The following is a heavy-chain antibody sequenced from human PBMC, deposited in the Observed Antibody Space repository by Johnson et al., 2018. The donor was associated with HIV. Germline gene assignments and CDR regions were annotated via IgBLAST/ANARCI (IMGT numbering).Heavy chain of an antibody. CDR1: GFTFDDYG. CDR2: ISSSGSTI. D-gene: IGHD6-19*01. J-gene: IGHJ3*01. V-gene: IGHV3-48*01. Sequence: EVQLVESGGGVVRPGGSLRLSCAASGFTFDDYGMNWVRQAPGKGLEWVSYISSSGSTIYYADSVKGRFTISRDNSKNTLYLQMNSLRAEDTAVYYCAKSSPPGLAPLGGWGQGTMVTVSS. CDR3: AKSSPPGLAPLGG.